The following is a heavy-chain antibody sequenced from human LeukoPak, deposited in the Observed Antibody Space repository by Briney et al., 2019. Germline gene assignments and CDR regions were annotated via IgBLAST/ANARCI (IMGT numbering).Heavy chain of an antibody. CDR2: INPSGGST. CDR3: ARTDSSGYYSDAFDI. Sequence: ASVKVSCKASGYTFTSYYMHWVRQAPGQGLEWMGIINPSGGSTSYAQKFQGRVTMTRDTSTSTVYMELSSLRSEDTAVYYCARTDSSGYYSDAFDIWGQGTMVTVSS. D-gene: IGHD3-22*01. J-gene: IGHJ3*02. CDR1: GYTFTSYY. V-gene: IGHV1-46*01.